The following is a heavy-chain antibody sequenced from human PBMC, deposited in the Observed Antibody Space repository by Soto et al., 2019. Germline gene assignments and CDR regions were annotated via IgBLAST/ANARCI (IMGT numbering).Heavy chain of an antibody. CDR2: INSDGSDI. CDR3: ARVPCSGGACYSLFDY. D-gene: IGHD2-15*01. Sequence: GGSLRLSCAASGFTFSAYWMHWVRQIPGKGLVWVSRINSDGSDITYADSVKGRFTISRDNAKNTLDLQMNSLRADDTAVYYCARVPCSGGACYSLFDYWGQGTPVTVSS. CDR1: GFTFSAYW. J-gene: IGHJ4*02. V-gene: IGHV3-74*01.